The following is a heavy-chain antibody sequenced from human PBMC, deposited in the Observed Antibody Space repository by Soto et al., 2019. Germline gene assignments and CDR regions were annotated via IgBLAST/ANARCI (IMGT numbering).Heavy chain of an antibody. CDR3: ARDRGQQTNWFDP. V-gene: IGHV4-59*01. J-gene: IGHJ5*02. CDR1: GGSISSYY. Sequence: PSETLSLTCTVSGGSISSYYWSWIRQPPGKGLEWIGYIYYSGSTNYNPSLKSRVTISVDTSKNQFSLKLSSVTAADTAVYYCARDRGQQTNWFDPWGQGTLVTVSS. CDR2: IYYSGST. D-gene: IGHD6-13*01.